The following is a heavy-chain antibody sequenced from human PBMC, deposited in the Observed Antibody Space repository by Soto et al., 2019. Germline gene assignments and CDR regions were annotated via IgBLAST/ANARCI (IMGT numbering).Heavy chain of an antibody. CDR2: INPSGGLT. D-gene: IGHD5-12*01. CDR1: GYTFTTYY. Sequence: QVQLVQSGAEVKKPGASVKVSCKASGYTFTTYYMHWVRQAPGQGLEWMGIINPSGGLTYYAQKFQGRVTMTRDTSTSTVYMELSSLRSEDTAVYYCARPAEVATIRGSHYYYYYDMDVWGQGTTVTVSS. CDR3: ARPAEVATIRGSHYYYYYDMDV. J-gene: IGHJ6*02. V-gene: IGHV1-46*01.